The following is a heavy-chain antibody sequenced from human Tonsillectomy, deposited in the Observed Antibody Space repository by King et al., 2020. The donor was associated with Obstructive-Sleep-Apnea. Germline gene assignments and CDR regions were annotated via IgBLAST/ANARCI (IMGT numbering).Heavy chain of an antibody. Sequence: VQLVESGGGVVQPGRSLRLSCAASGFTFSSYGMHWVRQAPGKGLEWVAVIWYDGSNKYYADSVKGRFTISRDNSKNTLYLQMNSLRAEDTAVYYCAKDPLMQLALYYYYGMDVWGQGTTVTVSS. CDR2: IWYDGSNK. CDR1: GFTFSSYG. V-gene: IGHV3-33*06. CDR3: AKDPLMQLALYYYYGMDV. D-gene: IGHD2-8*01. J-gene: IGHJ6*02.